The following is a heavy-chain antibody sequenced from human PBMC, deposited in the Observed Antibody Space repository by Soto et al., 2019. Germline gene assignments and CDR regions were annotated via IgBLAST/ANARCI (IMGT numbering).Heavy chain of an antibody. CDR3: AKDVTSRGTGWFDR. V-gene: IGHV3-30*18. D-gene: IGHD2-15*01. Sequence: QVQLVESGGGVVQPGRSLRLSCVASGFTFSSHGMHWVRQAPGKGLEWVAVISDDGSERSYAASVKGRFTISRDYSKSPVYLQMISLRTEDTAVYYCAKDVTSRGTGWFDRWGQGTLVTVSS. CDR1: GFTFSSHG. CDR2: ISDDGSER. J-gene: IGHJ5*02.